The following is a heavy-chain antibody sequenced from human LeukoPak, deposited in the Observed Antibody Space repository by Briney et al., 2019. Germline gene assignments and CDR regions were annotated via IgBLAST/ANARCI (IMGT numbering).Heavy chain of an antibody. CDR2: MNPNSPNT. V-gene: IGHV1-8*01. D-gene: IGHD3-22*01. CDR3: ARGHVLSGYHSLFDF. Sequence: ASVKVSCKASGYTFTSYDINWVRQAPGQGLEWLGWMNPNSPNTGYSQKFQGRVTMTRDTSINTAYMELSSLRSEDTAVYFCARGHVLSGYHSLFDFWGQGTLVTVSS. CDR1: GYTFTSYD. J-gene: IGHJ4*02.